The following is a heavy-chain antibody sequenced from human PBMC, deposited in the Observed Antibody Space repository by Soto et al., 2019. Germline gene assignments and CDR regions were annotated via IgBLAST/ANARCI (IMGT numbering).Heavy chain of an antibody. J-gene: IGHJ4*02. CDR3: ARRAAAGRSFDY. D-gene: IGHD6-13*01. Sequence: GGSLRLSCAAPGFTFSDYYMTWIRQAPGKGLEWVSYISSSGNSIYYADSVRGRFTVSRDNAKNSLFLQMNSLRAEDTAVYYCARRAAAGRSFDYWGLGTLVTVSS. V-gene: IGHV3-11*01. CDR1: GFTFSDYY. CDR2: ISSSGNSI.